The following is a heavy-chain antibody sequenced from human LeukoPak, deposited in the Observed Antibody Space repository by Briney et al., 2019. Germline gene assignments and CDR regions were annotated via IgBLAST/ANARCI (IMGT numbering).Heavy chain of an antibody. CDR3: ARGGFYNYYDSSGYPNWFDP. CDR1: GGSISSSRYY. D-gene: IGHD3-22*01. V-gene: IGHV4-61*02. J-gene: IGHJ5*02. CDR2: IYTSGST. Sequence: SETLSLTCTVSGGSISSSRYYWSWIRQPAGKGLEWIGRIYTSGSTNYNPSLKSRVTMSVDTSKNQFSLKLSSVTAADTAVYYCARGGFYNYYDSSGYPNWFDPWGQGTLVTVSS.